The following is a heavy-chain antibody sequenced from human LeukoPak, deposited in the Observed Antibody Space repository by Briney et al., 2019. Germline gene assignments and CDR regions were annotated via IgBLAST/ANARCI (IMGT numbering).Heavy chain of an antibody. CDR3: AKGGPTSGWYSVDS. D-gene: IGHD6-19*01. Sequence: GGSLRLSCAASGFTFSSYTLSWVRQAPGKVLEWVSSISGSGGSTFYADSVKGRFTFSRDNSKDTMYLQMNSLRAEDTAVYSCAKGGPTSGWYSVDSWGQGNLVTVSS. CDR2: ISGSGGST. J-gene: IGHJ4*02. V-gene: IGHV3-23*01. CDR1: GFTFSSYT.